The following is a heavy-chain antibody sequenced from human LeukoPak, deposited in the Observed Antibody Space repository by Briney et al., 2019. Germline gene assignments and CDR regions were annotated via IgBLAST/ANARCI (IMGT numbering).Heavy chain of an antibody. CDR2: IYHSGST. J-gene: IGHJ4*02. Sequence: PSETLSLTCTVSGGSISSSSYYWGWIRQPPGKGLEWIGSIYHSGSTYYNPSLKSRVTISVDTSKNQFSLKLSSVTAADTAVYYCARGSDYYDSSGYPQYWGQGTLVTVSS. D-gene: IGHD3-22*01. CDR3: ARGSDYYDSSGYPQY. V-gene: IGHV4-39*07. CDR1: GGSISSSSYY.